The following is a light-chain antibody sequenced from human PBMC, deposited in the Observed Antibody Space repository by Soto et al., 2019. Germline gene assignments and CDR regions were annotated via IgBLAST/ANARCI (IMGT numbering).Light chain of an antibody. Sequence: DIVMTQTPLSSPVTLGQPASISCRSSQSLVYSDGNTYLSWLQQRPGQPPRLLIYQVSNRFSGVPDRFSGSXAGTDFTLKISRVXXXXVGIYYXVQFSHFPRTFGQGTKVEIK. V-gene: IGKV2-24*01. CDR3: VQFSHFPRT. CDR1: QSLVYSDGNTY. CDR2: QVS. J-gene: IGKJ1*01.